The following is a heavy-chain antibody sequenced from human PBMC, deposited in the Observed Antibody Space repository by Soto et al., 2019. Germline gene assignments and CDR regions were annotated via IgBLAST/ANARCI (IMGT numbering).Heavy chain of an antibody. Sequence: PGGSLRLSCAASGFTFSKYGMHWVRQAPGKGLEWVALTSYDGSKKYYAESVKGRFTISRDNSENTLHLQMSSLRAEDTAVYYCAKDRPFFGVMSNDYYYGMDVWGQGTTVTVSS. CDR1: GFTFSKYG. J-gene: IGHJ6*02. CDR2: TSYDGSKK. D-gene: IGHD3-3*01. CDR3: AKDRPFFGVMSNDYYYGMDV. V-gene: IGHV3-30*18.